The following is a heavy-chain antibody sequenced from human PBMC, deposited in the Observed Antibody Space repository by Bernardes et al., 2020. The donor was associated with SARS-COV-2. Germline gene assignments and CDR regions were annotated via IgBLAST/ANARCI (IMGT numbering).Heavy chain of an antibody. V-gene: IGHV3-21*01. CDR1: GFTFSNHL. Sequence: GGSLRLSCVASGFTFSNHLFSWFRQAPGKGLEWVSSISCAGMYNYYGDSVRGRFTTSRDNTRTTVFLQMESLRAEDTAVYYCARDVGGTDWRFAFAVWGPGTMVPVSS. J-gene: IGHJ3*01. CDR2: ISCAGMYN. CDR3: ARDVGGTDWRFAFAV. D-gene: IGHD3-9*01.